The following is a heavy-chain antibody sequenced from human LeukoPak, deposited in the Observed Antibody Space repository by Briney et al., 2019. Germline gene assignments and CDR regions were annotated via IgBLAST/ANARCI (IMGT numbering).Heavy chain of an antibody. D-gene: IGHD3-16*01. J-gene: IGHJ4*02. V-gene: IGHV3-66*01. CDR1: GFTVGTNY. Sequence: PGGSLRLSCAASGFTVGTNYMSWVRQAPGKGLEWVSVIFSGGITYYADSVKGRFTISRDNSKNTLYLQMNSLRAEDTAVYYCARVGGSSDSGQWGQGPLVTVSA. CDR3: ARVGGSSDSGQ. CDR2: IFSGGIT.